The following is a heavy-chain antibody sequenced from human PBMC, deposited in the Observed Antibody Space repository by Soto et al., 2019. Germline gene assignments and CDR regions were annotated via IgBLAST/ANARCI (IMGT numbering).Heavy chain of an antibody. CDR2: ISDSGGST. CDR1: GFTFSSYA. D-gene: IGHD3-10*01. V-gene: IGHV3-23*01. J-gene: IGHJ4*02. Sequence: VGSLRLSCAASGFTFSSYAMSWVRQAPGKGLEWVSGISDSGGSTYYADSVKGRFTISRDNSKNTLYLQMNSLRAEDTAVYYCAKGTYYYGSAPYYFDYWGQGTLVTVSS. CDR3: AKGTYYYGSAPYYFDY.